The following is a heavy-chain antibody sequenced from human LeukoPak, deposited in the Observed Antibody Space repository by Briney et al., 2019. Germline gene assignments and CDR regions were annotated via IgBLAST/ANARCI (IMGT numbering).Heavy chain of an antibody. CDR2: INPNSGGT. J-gene: IGHJ6*03. D-gene: IGHD3-10*01. Sequence: ASVKVSCKASGYTFTGYYMHWVRQAPGQGLEWMGWINPNSGGTAYAQKFQGRVTITWDTSINTAYMELTSLRSEDTAVYYCARDGSGSYQSDYYYYMDVWGKGTTVTVSS. CDR1: GYTFTGYY. CDR3: ARDGSGSYQSDYYYYMDV. V-gene: IGHV1-2*02.